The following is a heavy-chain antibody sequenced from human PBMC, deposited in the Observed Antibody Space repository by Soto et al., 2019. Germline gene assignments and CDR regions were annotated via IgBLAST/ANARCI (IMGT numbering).Heavy chain of an antibody. CDR1: GFTFSSYS. D-gene: IGHD2-2*01. CDR3: AKDCFTPVSGYQLLHYYYYGMDV. V-gene: IGHV3-21*01. J-gene: IGHJ6*02. Sequence: PGGSLRLSCAASGFTFSSYSMNWVRQAPGKGLEWVSSISSSSSYIYYADYVKGRFTISRDNSKNTLYLQMNSLRAEDTAVYYCAKDCFTPVSGYQLLHYYYYGMDVWGQGTTVTVSS. CDR2: ISSSSSYI.